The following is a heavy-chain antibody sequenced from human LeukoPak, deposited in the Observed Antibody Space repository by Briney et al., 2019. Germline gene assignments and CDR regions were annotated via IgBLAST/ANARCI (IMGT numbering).Heavy chain of an antibody. CDR1: GGSFSGYY. D-gene: IGHD3-22*01. V-gene: IGHV4-34*01. CDR2: INHSGST. CDR3: ASDEGHDSSGYPNWFDP. J-gene: IGHJ5*02. Sequence: PSETLSLTCAVYGGSFSGYYWSWIRQPPGKGLEWIGEINHSGSTNYNPSLKSRVTISVDTSKNQFSLKLSSVTAADTAVYYCASDEGHDSSGYPNWFDPWGQGTLVTVSS.